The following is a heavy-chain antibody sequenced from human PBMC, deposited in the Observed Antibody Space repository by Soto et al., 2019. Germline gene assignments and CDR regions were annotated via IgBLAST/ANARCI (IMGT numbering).Heavy chain of an antibody. CDR2: FDPEDGET. CDR1: GYTLTELS. V-gene: IGHV1-24*01. Sequence: QVQLVQSGAEVKKPGASVKVSCKVSGYTLTELSLHWVRQAPGKGLEWMGGFDPEDGETIYAQKFQGRVTMTADTSTDTAYMEQNRLISEDTAVYYCTSGQRPVRFLEGLSRYYFDFWGQGTLVTVSS. D-gene: IGHD3-3*01. CDR3: TSGQRPVRFLEGLSRYYFDF. J-gene: IGHJ4*02.